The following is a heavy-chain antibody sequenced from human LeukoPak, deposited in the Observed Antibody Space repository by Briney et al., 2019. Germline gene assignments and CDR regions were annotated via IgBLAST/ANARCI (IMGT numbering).Heavy chain of an antibody. D-gene: IGHD3-22*01. CDR1: GFTFSRYS. V-gene: IGHV3-21*01. CDR3: ARDYFDSSDYPQTYCYYYMDV. J-gene: IGHJ6*03. Sequence: GGSLRLSCAASGFTFSRYSMNWARQAPGKGLEWVASISSTSTFIYSADPVKGRFTISRDTAKNSLFLQMNSLRAEDTAIYYCARDYFDSSDYPQTYCYYYMDVWGKGTTVTVSS. CDR2: ISSTSTFI.